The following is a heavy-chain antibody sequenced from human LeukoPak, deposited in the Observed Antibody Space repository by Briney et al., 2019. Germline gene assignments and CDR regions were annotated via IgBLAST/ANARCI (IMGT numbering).Heavy chain of an antibody. CDR3: GRMGGDNGGKTLEN. J-gene: IGHJ4*02. CDR1: GFTFSSYV. D-gene: IGHD4-23*01. V-gene: IGHV3-33*01. CDR2: IYYDGSNK. Sequence: PGGSLRLSCAASGFTFSSYVMHWVRQAPGKGLDWVAMIYYDGSNKYYADSVRGRFTISRDNSRNTVYLQMNSLRVEDTAVYFCGRMGGDNGGKTLENWGQGTLVIVSS.